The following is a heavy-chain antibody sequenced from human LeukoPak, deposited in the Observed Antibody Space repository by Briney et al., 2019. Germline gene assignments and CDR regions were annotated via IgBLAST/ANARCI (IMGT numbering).Heavy chain of an antibody. CDR1: GGSISSYY. CDR2: IYYSGST. J-gene: IGHJ6*02. CDR3: ARDRTTYQPKDPGLVYYYGMDV. D-gene: IGHD2-2*01. V-gene: IGHV4-59*01. Sequence: SETLSLTCTVSGGSISSYYWSWIRQPPRKGLEWIGYIYYSGSTNYNPSLKSRVTISVDTSKNQFSLKLSSVTAADTAVYYCARDRTTYQPKDPGLVYYYGMDVWGQGTTVTVSS.